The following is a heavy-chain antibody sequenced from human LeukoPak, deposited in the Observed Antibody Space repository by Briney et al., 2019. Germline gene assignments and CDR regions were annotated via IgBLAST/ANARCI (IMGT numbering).Heavy chain of an antibody. CDR1: GFTVSSNY. J-gene: IGHJ6*02. CDR3: AGGGGSIYYYYGMDV. CDR2: IYSGGST. D-gene: IGHD2-15*01. V-gene: IGHV3-53*01. Sequence: GGSLRLSCAASGFTVSSNYMSWVRQAPGKGLEWVSVIYSGGSTYYADSVKGRFTISRDNSKNTLYLQMNSLRAEDTAVHYCAGGGGSIYYYYGMDVWGQGTTVTVSS.